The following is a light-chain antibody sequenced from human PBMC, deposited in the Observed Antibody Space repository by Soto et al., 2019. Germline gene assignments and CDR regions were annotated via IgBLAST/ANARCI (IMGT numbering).Light chain of an antibody. CDR2: EVS. CDR1: SSDVGGYNY. CDR3: SSYTSSSTYV. Sequence: QPVLTQPASVSGSPGQSITISCTGTSSDVGGYNYVSWYQQHPGKAPKLMIYEVSNRPSGVSNRFSGSKSGNTASLTISGLQAADGADYYCSSYTSSSTYVFGTGTKVTVL. J-gene: IGLJ1*01. V-gene: IGLV2-14*01.